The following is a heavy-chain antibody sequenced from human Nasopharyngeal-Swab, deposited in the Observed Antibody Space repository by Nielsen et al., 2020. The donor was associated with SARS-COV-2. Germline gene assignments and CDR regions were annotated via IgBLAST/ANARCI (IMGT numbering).Heavy chain of an antibody. CDR3: ARKFYYYYYYMDV. V-gene: IGHV4-34*01. Sequence: GSLRLSCAVYGGSFSGYYWSWIRQPPGKGLEWIGEINHSGSTNYNPSLESRVTISVDTSKNQFSLKLSSVTAADTAVYYCARKFYYYYYYMDVWGKGTTVTVSS. CDR2: INHSGST. CDR1: GGSFSGYY. J-gene: IGHJ6*03.